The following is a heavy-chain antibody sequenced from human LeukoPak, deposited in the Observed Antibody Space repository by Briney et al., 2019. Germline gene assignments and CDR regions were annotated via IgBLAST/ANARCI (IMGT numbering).Heavy chain of an antibody. CDR2: INPNSGGT. V-gene: IGHV1-2*02. J-gene: IGHJ6*02. Sequence: ASVKVSCKASGYTFTGYYMHWVRQAPGQGLEWMGWINPNSGGTNYAQKFQGRVTMTRDTSISTAYMELSSLRSEDTAVYYCARGGGQWPSNYYGMDVWGQGTTVTVSS. D-gene: IGHD6-19*01. CDR1: GYTFTGYY. CDR3: ARGGGQWPSNYYGMDV.